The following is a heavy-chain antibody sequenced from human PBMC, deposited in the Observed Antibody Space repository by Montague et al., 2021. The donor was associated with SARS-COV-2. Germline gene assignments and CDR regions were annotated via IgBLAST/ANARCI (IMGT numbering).Heavy chain of an antibody. D-gene: IGHD3-10*01. CDR3: ARGRFDFGAGRQGTIDF. V-gene: IGHV4-4*07. CDR2: MHFTGKT. CDR1: GDSITNHY. J-gene: IGHJ4*02. Sequence: SETLSLTCSVSGDSITNHYWSRIRQPAGEGLEWIGRMHFTGKTNFSPFFSSRLTMSADTSKNQFSLKLTSVTAADTAIYFCARGRFDFGAGRQGTIDFWGQGTLVTVSS.